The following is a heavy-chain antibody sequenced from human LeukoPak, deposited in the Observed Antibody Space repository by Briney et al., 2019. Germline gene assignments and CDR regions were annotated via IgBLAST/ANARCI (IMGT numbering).Heavy chain of an antibody. D-gene: IGHD3-9*01. CDR1: RFTFSSYE. V-gene: IGHV3-48*03. CDR3: ARVKYFDWLFLDY. Sequence: GGSLRLSCAASRFTFSSYEMNWVRQAPGKGLEWVSYISSSGSTIYYADSVKGRFTISRDNAKNSLYLQMNSLRAEDTAVYYCARVKYFDWLFLDYWGQGTLVTVSS. CDR2: ISSSGSTI. J-gene: IGHJ4*02.